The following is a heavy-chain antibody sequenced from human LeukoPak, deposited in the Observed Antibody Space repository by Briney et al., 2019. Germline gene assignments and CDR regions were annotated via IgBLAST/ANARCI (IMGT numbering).Heavy chain of an antibody. CDR2: IFHTGST. CDR3: ARGPLGGESFDI. D-gene: IGHD3-16*01. CDR1: GGSLSNHY. J-gene: IGHJ3*02. V-gene: IGHV4-4*07. Sequence: PSETLSLTCTVSGGSLSNHYWNWIRHPAGTGLEYIGRIFHTGSTNYNPSLKSRVTMSVDTSSNQFSLNLTSVTAADTAVYYCARGPLGGESFDIWGQGTMVTVSS.